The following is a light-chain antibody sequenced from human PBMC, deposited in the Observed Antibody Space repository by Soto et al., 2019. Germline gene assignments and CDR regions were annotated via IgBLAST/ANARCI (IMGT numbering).Light chain of an antibody. J-gene: IGKJ1*01. V-gene: IGKV3-20*01. CDR2: AAS. Sequence: EIVLTQSPGTLSLSAGERATLSCRASQSVSSIYIAWYQQKPGQAPRLLIYAASSRATGIPDRFSGSASGTDFTLTITNLEPGDSAMYYCQQYGSSPRAFGQGTRVEIK. CDR1: QSVSSIY. CDR3: QQYGSSPRA.